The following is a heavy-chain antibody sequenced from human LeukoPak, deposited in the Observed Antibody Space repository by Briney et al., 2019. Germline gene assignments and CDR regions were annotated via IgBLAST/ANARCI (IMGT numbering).Heavy chain of an antibody. J-gene: IGHJ5*02. Sequence: TETLSLTCTVSGGSISSSSYYWGWIRQPPGKGLEWIGSIYYSGSTYYNPSLKSRVTISIDTSKNHFSLKLSSVTVADTAVYYCARDGVVAATGWFDPWGQGTLVTVSS. V-gene: IGHV4-39*07. CDR3: ARDGVVAATGWFDP. CDR2: IYYSGST. D-gene: IGHD2-15*01. CDR1: GGSISSSSYY.